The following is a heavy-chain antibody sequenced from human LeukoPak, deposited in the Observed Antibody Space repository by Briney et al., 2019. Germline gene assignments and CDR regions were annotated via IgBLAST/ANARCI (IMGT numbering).Heavy chain of an antibody. CDR3: ARGSHLPMIADC. CDR2: INSDGSST. CDR1: GLTFSSYW. D-gene: IGHD3-22*01. J-gene: IGHJ4*02. Sequence: GGSLRLSCGASGLTFSSYWMHWVRQAPGKGLVWVARINSDGSSTGYADSGKGRFTISRDNAKNTLYLQMNSLRAEDTAVYYCARGSHLPMIADCWGQRTLVIVSS. V-gene: IGHV3-74*01.